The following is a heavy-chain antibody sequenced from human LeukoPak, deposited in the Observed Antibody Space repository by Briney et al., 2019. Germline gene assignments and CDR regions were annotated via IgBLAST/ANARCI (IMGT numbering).Heavy chain of an antibody. CDR1: GYTFTNYG. CDR3: ARGLYYDSSGYYPYSS. Sequence: ASVKVSCKASGYTFTNYGITWLRQAPGQGLEWMGWISAYSGNTDNAQKLQGRVTMTTDTSTSTAYMELRSLRSDDTAVYYCARGLYYDSSGYYPYSSWGQGTLVTVSS. V-gene: IGHV1-18*01. J-gene: IGHJ4*02. CDR2: ISAYSGNT. D-gene: IGHD3-22*01.